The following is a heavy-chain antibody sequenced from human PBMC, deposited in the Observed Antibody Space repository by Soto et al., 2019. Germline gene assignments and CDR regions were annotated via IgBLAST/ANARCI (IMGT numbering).Heavy chain of an antibody. CDR1: GFTVSSNY. CDR3: ARDYGGSGRFDY. J-gene: IGHJ4*02. D-gene: IGHD4-17*01. Sequence: EVQLVESGGGLVQPGGSLRLSCAASGFTVSSNYMSWVRQAPGKGLEWVSVIYTGGSTYYADSVKGRFTISRDNSKNSLYLQMNSLRAEDTAVYYCARDYGGSGRFDYWGQGTLVTVSS. CDR2: IYTGGST. V-gene: IGHV3-66*01.